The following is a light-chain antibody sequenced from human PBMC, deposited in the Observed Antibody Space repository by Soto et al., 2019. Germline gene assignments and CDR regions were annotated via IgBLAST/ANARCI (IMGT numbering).Light chain of an antibody. CDR2: DVS. CDR3: TSYATGGTHV. CDR1: NSDIGGYNI. Sequence: QSVLTQPASVSGSPGQSITLSCTGTNSDIGGYNIVSWYQQHPGKAPKLMIYDVSIRPSGVSDRFSGSKSANTASLTISGLQPEYEDDYSCTSYATGGTHVFGTGTKVTVL. J-gene: IGLJ1*01. V-gene: IGLV2-14*01.